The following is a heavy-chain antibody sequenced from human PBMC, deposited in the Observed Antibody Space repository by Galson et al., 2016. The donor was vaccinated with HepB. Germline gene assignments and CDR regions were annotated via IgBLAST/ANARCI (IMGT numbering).Heavy chain of an antibody. CDR3: ARDWMVISTWFYYGMDV. CDR2: IWHDGSNK. CDR1: GFTLSDFG. V-gene: IGHV3-33*01. Sequence: SLRLSCAAFGFTLSDFGMHWVRQAPGKGLEWLSSIWHDGSNKYYADSVKGRFTISRDNSESTLYLEMNSLRDDDTAVYYCARDWMVISTWFYYGMDVWGQGTKVTVSS. D-gene: IGHD3-22*01. J-gene: IGHJ6*02.